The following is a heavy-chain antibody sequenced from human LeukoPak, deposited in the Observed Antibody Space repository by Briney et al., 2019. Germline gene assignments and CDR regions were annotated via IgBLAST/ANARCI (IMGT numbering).Heavy chain of an antibody. CDR1: GFTFSSYG. CDR2: IWYDGSNK. J-gene: IGHJ4*02. CDR3: ARDGAGYDYVWGSYRSYYFDY. V-gene: IGHV3-33*01. D-gene: IGHD3-16*02. Sequence: GGSLRLSCAASGFTFSSYGMHWVRQAPGKRLEWVAVIWYDGSNKYYADSVKGRFTISRDNSKNTLYLQMNSLRAEDTAVYYCARDGAGYDYVWGSYRSYYFDYWGQGTLVTVSS.